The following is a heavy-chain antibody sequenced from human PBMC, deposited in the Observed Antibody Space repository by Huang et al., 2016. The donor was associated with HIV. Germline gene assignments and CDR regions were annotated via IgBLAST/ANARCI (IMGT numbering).Heavy chain of an antibody. Sequence: EVQLVESGGGLAQPGGSLRLSCVASGYPFRTYSMNWVRRGPGKGLEWVSYISKTSGATSYAESVKGRFTVSRDNVKNSLYLQMNRLRVEDTAMYYCVRDSSSGLQLRYWGQGALVIVS. D-gene: IGHD3-22*01. CDR3: VRDSSSGLQLRY. CDR2: ISKTSGAT. CDR1: GYPFRTYS. J-gene: IGHJ4*02. V-gene: IGHV3-48*01.